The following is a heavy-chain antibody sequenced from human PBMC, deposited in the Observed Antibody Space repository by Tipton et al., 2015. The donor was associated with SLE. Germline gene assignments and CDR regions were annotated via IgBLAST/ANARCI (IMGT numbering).Heavy chain of an antibody. D-gene: IGHD2-2*01. CDR2: IHYSGTT. Sequence: TLSLTCTVSGGSITNHYWHWIRQPPGKGLEWIGYIHYSGTTHDNPSLKSRVTMSVDMSKNQFSLRLTSVTAADTAVYYCARTHLPASMGAFDIWGQGTLVTVSS. CDR1: GGSITNHY. J-gene: IGHJ4*02. CDR3: ARTHLPASMGAFDI. V-gene: IGHV4-59*11.